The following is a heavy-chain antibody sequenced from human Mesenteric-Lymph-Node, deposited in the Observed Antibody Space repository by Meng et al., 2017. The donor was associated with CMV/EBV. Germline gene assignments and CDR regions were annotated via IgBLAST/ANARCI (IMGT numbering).Heavy chain of an antibody. CDR3: ARRSRYGSGWYVDY. Sequence: SETLSLTCTVSGGSISSSSYYWGWIRQPPGKGLEWIGSIYYSGSTYYNPSLKSRVTISIDTSKNQFSLKLSSVTAADTTIYYCARRSRYGSGWYVDYWGQGNLVTVSS. D-gene: IGHD6-19*01. CDR1: GGSISSSSYY. CDR2: IYYSGST. J-gene: IGHJ4*02. V-gene: IGHV4-39*07.